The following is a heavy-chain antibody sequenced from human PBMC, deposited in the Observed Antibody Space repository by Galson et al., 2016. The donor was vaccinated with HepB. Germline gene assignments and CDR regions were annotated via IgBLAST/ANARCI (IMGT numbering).Heavy chain of an antibody. V-gene: IGHV1-3*01. CDR2: INAGNGNT. Sequence: SVKVSCKASGYPFTSYAIHWVRQAPGQRLEWMGWINAGNGNTKYSQKFQGRVTITRDTSASTAYMELSRLRSEDTAVYYCARDSYRGGSPAAYWGQGTLVTVSS. CDR3: ARDSYRGGSPAAY. J-gene: IGHJ4*02. CDR1: GYPFTSYA. D-gene: IGHD1-26*01.